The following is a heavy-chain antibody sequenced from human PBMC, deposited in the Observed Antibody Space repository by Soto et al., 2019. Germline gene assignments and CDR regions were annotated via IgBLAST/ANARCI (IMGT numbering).Heavy chain of an antibody. CDR1: GGSISSFY. J-gene: IGHJ4*02. V-gene: IGHV4-59*01. CDR3: ARSNWNFPFEY. CDR2: IYYTGTT. Sequence: QVQLEESGPRLVKPSETLSLTCTISGGSISSFYWNWIRQAPGKGLEWIGYIYYTGTTNYNPSLKRRITMSLDTSKDQFSLNLTSVTAADTAVYYCARSNWNFPFEYWGQGTLVTVSS. D-gene: IGHD1-7*01.